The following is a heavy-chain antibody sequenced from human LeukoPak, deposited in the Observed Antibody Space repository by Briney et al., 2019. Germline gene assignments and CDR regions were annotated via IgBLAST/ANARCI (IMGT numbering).Heavy chain of an antibody. Sequence: GASVKVSCKASGGTFSSYAISWVRQAPGQGLEWMGIINPSGGSTSYAQKFQGRVTMTRDMSTSTVYMELSSLRSEDTAVYYCARDESRALYYYGSGSYSTYYYYYYMDVWGKGTTVTVSS. CDR1: GGTFSSYA. J-gene: IGHJ6*03. D-gene: IGHD3-10*01. CDR3: ARDESRALYYYGSGSYSTYYYYYYMDV. V-gene: IGHV1-46*01. CDR2: INPSGGST.